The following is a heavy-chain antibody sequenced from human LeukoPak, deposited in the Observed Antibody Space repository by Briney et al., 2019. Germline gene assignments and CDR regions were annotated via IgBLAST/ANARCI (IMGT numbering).Heavy chain of an antibody. Sequence: PGESLRLSCAASGFTFNNVWMTWVRQAPGKGLEWVGRIKSKTGGGTTDYAAPVKGRFTISRDDSKNTLYLQMSSLKTEDTAVYYCATYHDTSGYSHFDYWGQGTLVTVSS. CDR1: GFTFNNVW. D-gene: IGHD3-22*01. CDR2: IKSKTGGGTT. CDR3: ATYHDTSGYSHFDY. J-gene: IGHJ4*02. V-gene: IGHV3-15*01.